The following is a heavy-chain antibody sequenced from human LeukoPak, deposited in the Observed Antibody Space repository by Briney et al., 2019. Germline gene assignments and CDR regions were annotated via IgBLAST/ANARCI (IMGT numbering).Heavy chain of an antibody. CDR2: LNTNTGNP. J-gene: IGHJ4*02. CDR1: GYTITNYA. V-gene: IGHV7-4-1*02. Sequence: GALVKVSCKASGYTITNYAINWVRQAPGQGLEWMGWLNTNTGNPKYARGFTGRFVFSLDTSVNTAYLQISSLKTDDTAVYYCARGVPFVTYWGQGTLLTVSS. CDR3: ARGVPFVTY. D-gene: IGHD2-21*02.